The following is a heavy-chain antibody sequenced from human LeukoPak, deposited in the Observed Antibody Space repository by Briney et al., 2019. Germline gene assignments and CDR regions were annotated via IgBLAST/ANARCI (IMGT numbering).Heavy chain of an antibody. CDR1: GFTFSSYE. Sequence: GGSLTLTCAASGFTFSSYEMNWVRQAPGKGLEWVSYISSSGSTIYYADSVKGRFTISRDNAKNSLYLQMNSLRAEDTAVYYCASSSSWYDSWGQGTLVTVSS. D-gene: IGHD6-13*01. CDR3: ASSSSWYDS. J-gene: IGHJ5*01. V-gene: IGHV3-48*03. CDR2: ISSSGSTI.